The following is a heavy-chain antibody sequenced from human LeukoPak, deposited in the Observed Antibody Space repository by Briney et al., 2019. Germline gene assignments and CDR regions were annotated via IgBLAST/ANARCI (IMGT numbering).Heavy chain of an antibody. Sequence: PSETLSLTCTVSGGSVSSGSYYWSWIRQPPGKELEWIGYIYYSGSTNYYPSLKSRVTISVDTSKSQFSLKLRSVTTADTALYYCTRSTNLEALDIWGQGTMITVSS. CDR3: TRSTNLEALDI. CDR1: GGSVSSGSYY. J-gene: IGHJ3*02. D-gene: IGHD5-24*01. V-gene: IGHV4-61*01. CDR2: IYYSGST.